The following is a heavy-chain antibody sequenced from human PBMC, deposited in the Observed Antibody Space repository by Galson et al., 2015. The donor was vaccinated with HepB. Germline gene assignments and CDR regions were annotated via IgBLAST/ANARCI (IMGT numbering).Heavy chain of an antibody. V-gene: IGHV3-21*01. CDR3: AGLTAIQPLYF. CDR2: ISSSSTHI. D-gene: IGHD5-18*01. J-gene: IGHJ4*02. CDR1: GFPFNTFTNYN. Sequence: SLRLSCAASGFPFNTFTNYNMIWVRQAPGKGLEWVSSISSSSTHISYADSVKGRFTISRDNAQNSLFLQMSSLRAEDTAVYYCAGLTAIQPLYFWGQGTLVTVSS.